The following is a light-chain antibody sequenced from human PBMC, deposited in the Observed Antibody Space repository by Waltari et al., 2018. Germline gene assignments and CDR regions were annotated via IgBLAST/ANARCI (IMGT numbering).Light chain of an antibody. J-gene: IGKJ1*01. CDR1: QSVGGT. Sequence: EIVLTQSPGTLSLSPGERATLSCWASQSVGGTLAWYQQKPGQAPRPLIYGASSRATGIQDRFSGSGSGTEFSLTISRLEPEDFAVYYCQHYVRLPATFGQGTKVEIK. CDR2: GAS. V-gene: IGKV3-20*01. CDR3: QHYVRLPAT.